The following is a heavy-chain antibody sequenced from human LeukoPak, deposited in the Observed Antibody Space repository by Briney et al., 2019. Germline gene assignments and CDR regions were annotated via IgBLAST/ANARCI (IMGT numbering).Heavy chain of an antibody. V-gene: IGHV3-30*02. CDR1: GFSFSTYG. D-gene: IGHD6-6*01. J-gene: IGHJ4*02. Sequence: GGSLRLSCAVSGFSFSTYGMHWVRQAPGKGLEWVAFIRNDGSNKYYADSVKGRCTISRDNTKNILYLQMNSLRAEDTAVYYCAKPGGASSIAYWGQGTLVTVSS. CDR3: AKPGGASSIAY. CDR2: IRNDGSNK.